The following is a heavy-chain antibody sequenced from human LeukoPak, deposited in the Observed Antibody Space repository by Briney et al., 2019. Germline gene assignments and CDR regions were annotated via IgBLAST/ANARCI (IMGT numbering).Heavy chain of an antibody. CDR2: ISGRGSST. D-gene: IGHD1-26*01. Sequence: GGSLRLSCAASGFTFSSYAMSWARQAPGKGLEWVSGISGRGSSTYYADSVKGRFTISRDNSKNTLYLQVNSLRAEDTAVYYCAKSLTIFSGSYSGGFFDYWGQGTLVTVSS. V-gene: IGHV3-23*01. CDR3: AKSLTIFSGSYSGGFFDY. CDR1: GFTFSSYA. J-gene: IGHJ4*02.